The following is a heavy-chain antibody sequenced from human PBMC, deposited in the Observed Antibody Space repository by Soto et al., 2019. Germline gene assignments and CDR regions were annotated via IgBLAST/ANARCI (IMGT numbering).Heavy chain of an antibody. D-gene: IGHD3-9*01. CDR1: GYTFNIYY. Sequence: QGQLMQSGAEVRKPGASVRLSCKASGYTFNIYYIHWVRRAPGHGLEWMGWLNHNSGDTRYSQQFQGKVTMNRDTYINTAYMDLTGLTSGDPAVYYCAREGAATGTQAFGPWGHRSQVTVSS. J-gene: IGHJ5*02. CDR3: AREGAATGTQAFGP. V-gene: IGHV1-2*02. CDR2: LNHNSGDT.